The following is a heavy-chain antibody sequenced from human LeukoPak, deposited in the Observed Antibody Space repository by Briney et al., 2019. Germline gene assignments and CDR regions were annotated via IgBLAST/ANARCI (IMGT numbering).Heavy chain of an antibody. CDR3: ARGRDGYNELDY. CDR1: GGSISSYY. D-gene: IGHD5-24*01. CDR2: IYYSGST. Sequence: SETLSLTCTVSGGSISSYYWSWIRQPPGKGLEWIGYIYYSGSTNYNPSLKSRVTISVDTSKNQFSLKLSSVTAADTAVYYSARGRDGYNELDYWGQGTLVTVSS. J-gene: IGHJ4*02. V-gene: IGHV4-59*01.